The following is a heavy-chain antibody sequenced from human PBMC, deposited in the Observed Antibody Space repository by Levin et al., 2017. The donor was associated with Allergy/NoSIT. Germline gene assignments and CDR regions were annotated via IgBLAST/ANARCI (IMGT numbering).Heavy chain of an antibody. CDR3: ARRSANYYYYYGMDV. CDR2: INPNSGGT. CDR1: GYTFTGYY. J-gene: IGHJ6*02. Sequence: GESLKISCKASGYTFTGYYMHWVRQAPGQGLEWMGWINPNSGGTNYAQKFQGRVTMTRDTSISTAYMELSRLRSDDTAVYYCARRSANYYYYYGMDVWGQGTTVTVSS. V-gene: IGHV1-2*02.